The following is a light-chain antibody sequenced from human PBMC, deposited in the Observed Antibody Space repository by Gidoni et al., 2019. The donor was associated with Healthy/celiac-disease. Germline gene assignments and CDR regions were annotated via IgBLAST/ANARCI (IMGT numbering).Light chain of an antibody. CDR2: DAS. Sequence: EILLTQSPATLSLSPGERATLSCGARQRVSSSYLAWYQQKPGLAPRLLINDASSRATGIPDRFRGSGSGTDFTLTISRLEPKDFAVYYCQQYGSSPGTFGPGTRVEIK. J-gene: IGKJ3*01. CDR3: QQYGSSPGT. CDR1: QRVSSSY. V-gene: IGKV3D-20*01.